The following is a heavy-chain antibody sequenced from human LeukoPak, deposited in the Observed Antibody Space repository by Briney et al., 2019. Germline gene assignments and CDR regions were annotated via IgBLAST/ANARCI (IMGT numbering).Heavy chain of an antibody. CDR2: ISSSSSYI. Sequence: GGSLLLSCAASGFTFSSYSMNWVRPAPGKGLEWVSSISSSSSYIYYADSVKGRFTISGDNAKNSMYLQMNSLRAEDTAVYYCARVGVPAAIGRGIANWFDHWGQGTLVTVSS. CDR1: GFTFSSYS. D-gene: IGHD2-2*01. J-gene: IGHJ5*02. CDR3: ARVGVPAAIGRGIANWFDH. V-gene: IGHV3-21*01.